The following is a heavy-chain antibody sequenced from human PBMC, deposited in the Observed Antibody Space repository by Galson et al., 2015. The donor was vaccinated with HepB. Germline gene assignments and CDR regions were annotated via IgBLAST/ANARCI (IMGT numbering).Heavy chain of an antibody. Sequence: SVKVSCKASGGTFSSYAINWVRQAPGQGLEWMGGIIPIFGTTNYAQKFQGRVTLTADESASTAYMELRSLRSEDTAFYYCARPIPYCSSTSCSDAFDIWGQGTMVTVSS. CDR3: ARPIPYCSSTSCSDAFDI. CDR1: GGTFSSYA. CDR2: IIPIFGTT. D-gene: IGHD2-2*01. V-gene: IGHV1-69*13. J-gene: IGHJ3*02.